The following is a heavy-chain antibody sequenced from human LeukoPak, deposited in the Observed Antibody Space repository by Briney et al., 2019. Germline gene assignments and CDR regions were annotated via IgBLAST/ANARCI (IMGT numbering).Heavy chain of an antibody. V-gene: IGHV3-23*01. Sequence: GGSLRLSCAASGFTFSSYAMSWVRQAPGKGLEWVSAISGSGGSTYYADSVKGRFTTSRDNSKNTLYLQMNSLRAEDTAVYYCAKDRDWNYVGDWFDPWGQGTLVTVSS. CDR1: GFTFSSYA. J-gene: IGHJ5*02. D-gene: IGHD1-7*01. CDR3: AKDRDWNYVGDWFDP. CDR2: ISGSGGST.